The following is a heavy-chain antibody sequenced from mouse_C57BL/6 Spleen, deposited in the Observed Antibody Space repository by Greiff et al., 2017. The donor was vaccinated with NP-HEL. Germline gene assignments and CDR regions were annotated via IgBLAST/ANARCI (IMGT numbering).Heavy chain of an antibody. Sequence: QVQLQQPGAELVRPGSSVKLSCKASGYTFTSYWMHWVKQRPIQGLEWIGNIDPSDSETHYTQKFKDKATLTVDKSSSTAYMQLSSLTSEDSAVYYCARLGLVADAMDYWGQGTSVTVSS. J-gene: IGHJ4*01. V-gene: IGHV1-52*01. CDR3: ARLGLVADAMDY. D-gene: IGHD1-1*01. CDR1: GYTFTSYW. CDR2: IDPSDSET.